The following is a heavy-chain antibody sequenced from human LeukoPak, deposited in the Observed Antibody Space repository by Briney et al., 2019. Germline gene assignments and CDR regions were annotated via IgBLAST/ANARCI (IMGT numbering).Heavy chain of an antibody. CDR3: AREPKSIAADFDY. J-gene: IGHJ4*02. D-gene: IGHD6-13*01. CDR2: INAGNGNT. CDR1: GYTFTSYA. V-gene: IGHV1-3*03. Sequence: ASVKVSCKASGYTFTSYAMHWVRQAPGQRLEWMGWINAGNGNTKYSQEFQGRVTITRDASASTAYMELSSLRSEDMAVYYCAREPKSIAADFDYWGQGTLVTVSS.